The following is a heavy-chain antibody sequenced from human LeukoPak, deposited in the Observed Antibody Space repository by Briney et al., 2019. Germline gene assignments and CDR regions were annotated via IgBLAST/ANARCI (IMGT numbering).Heavy chain of an antibody. CDR2: ISWNSGSI. Sequence: PGRSLRLSCAASGFTFDDYAMHWVRQAPGKGLEWVSGISWNSGSIGYADSVKGRFTISRGNAKNSLYLQMNSLRAEDTALYYCAKGLEMATIYYFDYWGQGTLVTVSS. J-gene: IGHJ4*02. D-gene: IGHD5-24*01. CDR1: GFTFDDYA. CDR3: AKGLEMATIYYFDY. V-gene: IGHV3-9*01.